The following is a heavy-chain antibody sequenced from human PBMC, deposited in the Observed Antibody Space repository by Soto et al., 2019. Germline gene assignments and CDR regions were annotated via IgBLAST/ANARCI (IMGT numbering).Heavy chain of an antibody. CDR1: GFTFSTYA. CDR2: ISRSGGNT. Sequence: GGSLRLSCAVSGFTFSTYAMSWVRQAPGKGLEWVSAISRSGGNTYYADSVKGRFTISRDNSKNTLYLQMNSLRAEDTAVYYCAKEGTQLRYFDWFDYWGQGTLVTVSS. V-gene: IGHV3-23*01. D-gene: IGHD3-9*01. CDR3: AKEGTQLRYFDWFDY. J-gene: IGHJ4*02.